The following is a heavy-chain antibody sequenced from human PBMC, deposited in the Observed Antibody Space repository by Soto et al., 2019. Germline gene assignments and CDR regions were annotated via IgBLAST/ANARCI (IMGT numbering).Heavy chain of an antibody. CDR2: IYYPGLT. V-gene: IGHV4-30-2*06. CDR1: GDSISSGGLS. CDR3: ARGRRAKAATAGTGWFDP. J-gene: IGHJ5*02. D-gene: IGHD6-13*01. Sequence: QLQLQESGSGLLKPSQTLSLNCSVSGDSISSGGLSWNWLRQSPGRGLEWFGYIYYPGLTDYNTSLTSPVSLSLGTSENQVSLWLSSVTAADSAVYYCARGRRAKAATAGTGWFDPWGPGTLVTVSS.